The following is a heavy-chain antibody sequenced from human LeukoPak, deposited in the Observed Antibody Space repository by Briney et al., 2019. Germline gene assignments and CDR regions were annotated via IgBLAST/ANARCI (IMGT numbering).Heavy chain of an antibody. CDR1: GFTFSGYS. CDR3: AREGPAFDP. V-gene: IGHV3-21*01. CDR2: ISSSSRYI. Sequence: RPGGSLRLSCAASGFTFSGYSMNWVRQAPGKGLEWVSSISSSSRYIYYADSVKGRFTISRDNAQNSLYLQMNGLRAEDTAVYYCAREGPAFDPWGQGTLVTVSS. J-gene: IGHJ5*02.